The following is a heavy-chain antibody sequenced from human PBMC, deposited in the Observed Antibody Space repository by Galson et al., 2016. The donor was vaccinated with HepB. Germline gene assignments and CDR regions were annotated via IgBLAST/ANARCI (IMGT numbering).Heavy chain of an antibody. CDR3: ARASVVPGARMVFDS. D-gene: IGHD2-2*01. Sequence: SETLSLTCAVSGASINTSNWWTWVRQAPGTGLEWIGEIYHTWTSNNNLSLLSRFTMSIGNSKNHFSLNLNSVTAADTAVYYCARASVVPGARMVFDSWGQGILVTVS. CDR1: GASINTSNW. V-gene: IGHV4-4*02. J-gene: IGHJ5*01. CDR2: IYHTWTS.